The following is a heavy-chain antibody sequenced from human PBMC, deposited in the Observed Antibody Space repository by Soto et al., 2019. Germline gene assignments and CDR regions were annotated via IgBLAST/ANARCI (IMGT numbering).Heavy chain of an antibody. V-gene: IGHV1-18*04. J-gene: IGHJ4*02. D-gene: IGHD3-22*01. CDR3: ARDSSDSSAYNF. CDR1: GYTFHSNG. CDR2: ISAYNGNT. Sequence: ASVKVSCKASGYTFHSNGISWVRQAPGQGLEWMGWISAYNGNTNFAQKLQDRVTMTTDTSTSTAYMELRSLRSDDTAVYYCARDSSDSSAYNFWGQGTLVTVSS.